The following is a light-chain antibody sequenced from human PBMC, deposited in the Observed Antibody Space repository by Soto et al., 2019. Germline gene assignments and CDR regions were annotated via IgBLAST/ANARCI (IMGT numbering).Light chain of an antibody. V-gene: IGLV8-61*01. CDR1: SGSVSTNNY. Sequence: QAVVTQEPSLSVSPGATVTLTCGLSSGSVSTNNYPSWYQQTPGQAPRTLIYSTYTRSSGVPDRFSASILGNKAALTITGAQADDESDYYCVLYMGSGIWVFGGGTQLTVL. J-gene: IGLJ3*02. CDR2: STY. CDR3: VLYMGSGIWV.